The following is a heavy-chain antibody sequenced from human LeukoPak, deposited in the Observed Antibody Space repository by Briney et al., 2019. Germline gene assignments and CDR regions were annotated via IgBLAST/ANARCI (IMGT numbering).Heavy chain of an antibody. J-gene: IGHJ4*02. V-gene: IGHV3-23*01. Sequence: GGSLRLSCAVSGFIFTNYAMSGVRQAPGKGLVWVSTISQCGETPYYADSVKGRFTISRDNSKNTQYLQISSLSAEDTAVYYCAKLVIPSHSKYFDSWGQGTLVIVTS. D-gene: IGHD2-21*01. CDR3: AKLVIPSHSKYFDS. CDR1: GFIFTNYA. CDR2: ISQCGETP.